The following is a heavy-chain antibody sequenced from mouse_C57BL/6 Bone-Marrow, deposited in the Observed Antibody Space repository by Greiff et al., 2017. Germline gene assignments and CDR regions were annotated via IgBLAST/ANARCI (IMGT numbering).Heavy chain of an antibody. CDR3: TTPLLKFAY. J-gene: IGHJ3*01. V-gene: IGHV14-4*01. D-gene: IGHD2-10*01. Sequence: DVKLQESGAELVRPGASVKLSCTASGFNIKDDYMHWVKQRPEQGLEWIGCIDPENGDTEYASKFQGKATITADTSSNTAYLQLSSLTSEDTAVYYCTTPLLKFAYWGQGTLVTVSA. CDR2: IDPENGDT. CDR1: GFNIKDDY.